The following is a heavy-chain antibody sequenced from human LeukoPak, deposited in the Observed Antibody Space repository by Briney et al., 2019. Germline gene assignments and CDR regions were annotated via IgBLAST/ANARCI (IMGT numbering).Heavy chain of an antibody. V-gene: IGHV3-7*04. CDR2: IKQDGSEK. CDR3: ARLLGMVTTYDI. J-gene: IGHJ3*02. D-gene: IGHD5-24*01. Sequence: GSLRLSCAGSGFTFSSHWMSWVRQAPGKGLQWVASIKQDGSEKHYVDSVRGRFTISRDNAENSLYLQMNSLRAEDTAVYYCARLLGMVTTYDIWGQGTMVTVSS. CDR1: GFTFSSHW.